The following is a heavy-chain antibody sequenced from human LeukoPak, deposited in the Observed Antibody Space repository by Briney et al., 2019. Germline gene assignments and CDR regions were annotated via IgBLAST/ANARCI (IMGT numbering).Heavy chain of an antibody. V-gene: IGHV3-64*01. CDR2: ISSNGGST. CDR1: GFTFSSYA. Sequence: PGGSLRLSCAASGFTFSSYAMHWVRQAPGKGLEYVSAISSNGGSTYYANSVKGRFTISRDNSKNTLYLQMGRLRAEDMAVYYCARDLSVAVAGFTFDYWGQGTLVTVSS. J-gene: IGHJ4*02. CDR3: ARDLSVAVAGFTFDY. D-gene: IGHD6-19*01.